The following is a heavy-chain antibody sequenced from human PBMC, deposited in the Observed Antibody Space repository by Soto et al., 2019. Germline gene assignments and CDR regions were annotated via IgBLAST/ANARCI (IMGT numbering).Heavy chain of an antibody. Sequence: ASVKVSCKASGGTFSSYAISWVRQAPGQGLEWMGGIIPIFGTANYAQKFQGRVTITADESTSTAYMELSSLRSEDTAVYYCLGYCSGGSCYPTPDWFDPWGQGTLVTVSS. CDR1: GGTFSSYA. J-gene: IGHJ5*02. CDR3: LGYCSGGSCYPTPDWFDP. CDR2: IIPIFGTA. V-gene: IGHV1-69*13. D-gene: IGHD2-15*01.